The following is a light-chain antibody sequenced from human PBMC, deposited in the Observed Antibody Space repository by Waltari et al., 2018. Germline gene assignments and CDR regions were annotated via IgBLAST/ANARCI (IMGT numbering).Light chain of an antibody. CDR3: QHYNNYRYT. J-gene: IGKJ2*01. CDR2: EAS. CDR1: QSISRW. Sequence: DIQMTPSPSTLAAAVGDRVTITCRASQSISRWLDWYQQKPGKAPKLLISEASTLKSGVPSRFSGSGSGTEFILTITSLQRDDFATYFCQHYNNYRYTFGQGTKLEI. V-gene: IGKV1-5*03.